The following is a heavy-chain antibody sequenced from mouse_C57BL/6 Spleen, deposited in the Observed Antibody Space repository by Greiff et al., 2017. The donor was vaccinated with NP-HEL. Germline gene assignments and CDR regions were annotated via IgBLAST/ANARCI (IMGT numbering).Heavy chain of an antibody. Sequence: EVQVVESGGGLVKPGGSLKLSCAASGFTFSDYGMHWVRQAPEKGLEWVAYISSGSSTIYYADTVKGRFTISRDNAKNTLFLQMTSLRSEDTAMYYCARPGNYYGSSSSYSAMDYWGQGTSVTVSS. CDR2: ISSGSSTI. J-gene: IGHJ4*01. CDR3: ARPGNYYGSSSSYSAMDY. CDR1: GFTFSDYG. V-gene: IGHV5-17*01. D-gene: IGHD1-1*01.